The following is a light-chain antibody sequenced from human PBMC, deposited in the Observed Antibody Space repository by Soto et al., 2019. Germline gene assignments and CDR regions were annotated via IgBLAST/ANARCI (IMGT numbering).Light chain of an antibody. J-gene: IGLJ2*01. CDR1: SSDAGGYNY. CDR3: SSYAGSNNFVV. CDR2: EVS. Sequence: QSVLTQPPSASGSPGQSVTISCTGTSSDAGGYNYVSWYQQHPGKAPKLMIFEVSERPSGVPDRFSGSKSGNTASLTVSGLQSEDEADYYCSSYAGSNNFVVFGGGTKLTVL. V-gene: IGLV2-8*01.